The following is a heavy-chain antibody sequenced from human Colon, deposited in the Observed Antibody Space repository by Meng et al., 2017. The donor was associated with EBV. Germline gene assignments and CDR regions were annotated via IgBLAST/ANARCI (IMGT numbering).Heavy chain of an antibody. CDR1: GGSISSGGYY. CDR3: ARGPSRWLQFSFDY. CDR2: IYYSGST. Sequence: VQLQESGPGLVKPSQTLSLTCTVSGGSISSGGYYWSCIRQHPGKGLEWIGYIYYSGSTYYNPSLKSRVTISIDTSKNQFSLKLSSVTAADTAVYYCARGPSRWLQFSFDYWGQGTLVTVSS. V-gene: IGHV4-31*03. D-gene: IGHD5-24*01. J-gene: IGHJ4*02.